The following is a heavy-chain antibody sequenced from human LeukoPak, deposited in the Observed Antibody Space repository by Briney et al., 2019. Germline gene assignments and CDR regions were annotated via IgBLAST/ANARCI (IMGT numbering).Heavy chain of an antibody. CDR3: AKCTTRNTHYPIDY. D-gene: IGHD4-17*01. Sequence: GGSLRLSCAVSGFTFSNFAMSWVRRAPGKGLEWVSGISGSGGSTYYADSVKGRFTISRDNSKNTLYLQVNSLRAEDTAVYYCAKCTTRNTHYPIDYWGQGTLVTVSS. V-gene: IGHV3-23*01. CDR2: ISGSGGST. J-gene: IGHJ4*02. CDR1: GFTFSNFA.